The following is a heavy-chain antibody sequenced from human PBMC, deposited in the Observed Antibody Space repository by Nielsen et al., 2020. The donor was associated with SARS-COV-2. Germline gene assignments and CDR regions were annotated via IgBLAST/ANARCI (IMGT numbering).Heavy chain of an antibody. D-gene: IGHD2-2*01. CDR1: GCSFTNYW. CDR2: ISHGDSDT. Sequence: GESLKISCKASGCSFTNYWIGWVRQMPGKGLEWMGVISHGDSDTRYSPAFQGQVTISADQSITTAYLQWSSLKASDTAIYYCARQGRFCSRTTCSRNYFDSWGQGTLVTVSS. J-gene: IGHJ4*02. CDR3: ARQGRFCSRTTCSRNYFDS. V-gene: IGHV5-51*01.